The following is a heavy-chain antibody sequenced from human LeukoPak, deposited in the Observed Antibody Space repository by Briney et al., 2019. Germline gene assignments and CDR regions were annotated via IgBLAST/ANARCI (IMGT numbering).Heavy chain of an antibody. Sequence: GASVKVSCKASGGTFSGYAISWVRQAPGQGLEWLGWISTYNGNTHYAQKLQGRVTMTTDTSTTTAYMELRSLRSDDTAVYYCARDYRTGFDYWGQGTLVTVSS. CDR1: GGTFSGYA. J-gene: IGHJ4*02. D-gene: IGHD7-27*01. CDR3: ARDYRTGFDY. CDR2: ISTYNGNT. V-gene: IGHV1-18*01.